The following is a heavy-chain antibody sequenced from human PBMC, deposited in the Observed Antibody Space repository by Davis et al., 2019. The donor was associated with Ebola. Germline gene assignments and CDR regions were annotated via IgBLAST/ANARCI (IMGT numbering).Heavy chain of an antibody. V-gene: IGHV3-48*01. CDR2: ITTSGHTI. CDR3: ANSLKAGAIAAAGTYYYYGMDV. CDR1: GFSLSTYT. J-gene: IGHJ6*02. Sequence: GESLKISCSASGFSLSTYTMNWVRQAPGKGLEWISYITTSGHTIYYADSVKGRFTISRDNSKNTLYLQMNSLRAEDKAVYYCANSLKAGAIAAAGTYYYYGMDVWGQGTTVTVSS. D-gene: IGHD6-13*01.